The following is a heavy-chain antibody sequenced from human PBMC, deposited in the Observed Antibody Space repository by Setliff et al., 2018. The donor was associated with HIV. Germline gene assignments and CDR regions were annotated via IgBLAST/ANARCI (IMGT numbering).Heavy chain of an antibody. J-gene: IGHJ4*02. CDR2: TSGHNGDT. V-gene: IGHV1-18*01. CDR1: GYSFTRYD. D-gene: IGHD6-19*01. CDR3: ARDGFRAGYSSGWSDY. Sequence: ASVKVSCKASGYSFTRYDVTWVRQAPGQGLEWMGGTSGHNGDTKYPQKFQGRVTMTTDTSTNTAYMELRSLTSDDTAVYYCARDGFRAGYSSGWSDYWGQGTLVTVSS.